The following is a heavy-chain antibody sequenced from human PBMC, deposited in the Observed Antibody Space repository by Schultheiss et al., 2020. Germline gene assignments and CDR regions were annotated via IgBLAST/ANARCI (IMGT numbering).Heavy chain of an antibody. CDR3: AKVVQVWFDP. Sequence: LSLTCTVSGGSISSSSYYWGWIRQPPGKGLEWVSYISSSSSYTNYADSVKGRFTISRDSAKNSLYLQMNSLRAEDTALYYCAKVVQVWFDPWGQGTLVTVSS. CDR2: ISSSSSYT. D-gene: IGHD6-6*01. CDR1: GGSISSSSYY. J-gene: IGHJ5*02. V-gene: IGHV3-11*05.